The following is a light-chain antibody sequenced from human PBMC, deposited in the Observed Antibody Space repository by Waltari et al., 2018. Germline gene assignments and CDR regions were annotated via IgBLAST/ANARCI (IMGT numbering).Light chain of an antibody. CDR2: LGS. J-gene: IGKJ4*01. Sequence: DIVMTQSPLSLPVTPGEPASISCRSSQSLLHSNGYNYLDWYLQKPGQSPHLIIYLGSIRAYGVPDRFSGSGSGTDFTLKISRVEAEDVGVYYCMQALQVPPTFGGGTKVEIK. CDR3: MQALQVPPT. V-gene: IGKV2-28*01. CDR1: QSLLHSNGYNY.